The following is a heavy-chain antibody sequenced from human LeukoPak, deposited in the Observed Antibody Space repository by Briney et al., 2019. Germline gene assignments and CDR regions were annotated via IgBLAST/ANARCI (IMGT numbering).Heavy chain of an antibody. CDR3: ARGGRGIVVVTEGHDAFDI. Sequence: GGSLRLSCAASGFTVSSNSITWVRQAPGKGLEWVSVIYTGGSTYYADSVKGRFTISRDNSKNTLYLQMNSLRAEDTAVYYCARGGRGIVVVTEGHDAFDIWGQGTMDTVSS. CDR2: IYTGGST. D-gene: IGHD3-22*01. CDR1: GFTVSSNS. V-gene: IGHV3-53*01. J-gene: IGHJ3*02.